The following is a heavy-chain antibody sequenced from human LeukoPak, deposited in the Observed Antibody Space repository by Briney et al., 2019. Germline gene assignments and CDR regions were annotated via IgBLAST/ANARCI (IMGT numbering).Heavy chain of an antibody. Sequence: SETLSLTCAVYGGSFSGYYWSWIRQPPGKGLEWIGEINHSGSTNYNPSLKSRVTISVDTSKNQFSLKLGSVTAADTAVYYCARRYSSSWYRYYFDYWGQGTLVTVSS. CDR2: INHSGST. J-gene: IGHJ4*02. CDR3: ARRYSSSWYRYYFDY. V-gene: IGHV4-34*01. D-gene: IGHD6-13*01. CDR1: GGSFSGYY.